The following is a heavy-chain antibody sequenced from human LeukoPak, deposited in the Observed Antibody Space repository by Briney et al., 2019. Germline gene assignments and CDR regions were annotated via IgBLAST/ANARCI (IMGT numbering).Heavy chain of an antibody. CDR1: GGTFSSYA. V-gene: IGHV1-69*05. CDR2: IIPIFGTA. D-gene: IGHD1-26*01. CDR3: AREGGSYSSTNFDY. J-gene: IGHJ4*02. Sequence: ASVKVSCKASGGTFSSYAISWVRQAPGQGLEWMGGIIPIFGTANYAQKFQGRVAITTDESTSTAYMELSSLRSEDTAVYYCAREGGSYSSTNFDYWGQGTLVTVSS.